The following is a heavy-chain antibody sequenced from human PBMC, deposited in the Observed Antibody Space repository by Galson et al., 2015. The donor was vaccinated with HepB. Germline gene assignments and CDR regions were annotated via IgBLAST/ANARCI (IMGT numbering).Heavy chain of an antibody. Sequence: SVKVSCKASGYTFTSYDINWVRQATGQGLEWMGWMNPNSGNTGYAQKFQGRVTMTRNTSISTAYMELSSLRSEGTAVYYCAIGGDYDSSGYYRYWGQGTLVTVSS. D-gene: IGHD3-22*01. V-gene: IGHV1-8*01. CDR1: GYTFTSYD. CDR2: MNPNSGNT. J-gene: IGHJ4*02. CDR3: AIGGDYDSSGYYRY.